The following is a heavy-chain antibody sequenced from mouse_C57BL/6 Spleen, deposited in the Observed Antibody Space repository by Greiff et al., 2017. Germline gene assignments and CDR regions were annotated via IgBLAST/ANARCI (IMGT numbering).Heavy chain of an antibody. CDR3: ASITTVVATEYFDV. Sequence: EVQRVESGGDLVKPGGSLKLSCAASGFTFSSYGMSWVRQTPDKRLEWVATISSGGSYTYYPDSVKGRFTISRDNAKNTLYLQMSSLKSEDTAMYYCASITTVVATEYFDVWGTGTTVTVSS. CDR2: ISSGGSYT. CDR1: GFTFSSYG. J-gene: IGHJ1*03. V-gene: IGHV5-6*01. D-gene: IGHD1-1*01.